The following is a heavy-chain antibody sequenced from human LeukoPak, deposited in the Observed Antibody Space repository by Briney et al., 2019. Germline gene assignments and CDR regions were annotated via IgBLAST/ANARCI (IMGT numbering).Heavy chain of an antibody. CDR3: ARLTYSSSWETFDY. J-gene: IGHJ4*02. CDR2: IYYSGST. V-gene: IGHV4-59*08. Sequence: PPETLSLTCTVSGGSISSYYWSWIRQPPGKGLEWIGYIYYSGSTNYNPSLKSRVTISVDTSKNQFSLKLSSVTAADTAVYYCARLTYSSSWETFDYWGQGTLVTVSS. D-gene: IGHD6-13*01. CDR1: GGSISSYY.